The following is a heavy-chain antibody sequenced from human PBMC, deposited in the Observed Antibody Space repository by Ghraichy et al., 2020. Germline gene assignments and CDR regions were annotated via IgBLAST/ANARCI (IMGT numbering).Heavy chain of an antibody. CDR3: ARDSSGRNCFDY. CDR2: SYTSGSN. CDR1: GGSISSYY. J-gene: IGHJ4*02. Sequence: SETLSLTCTVSGGSISSYYWRWIRQPAEEGLEWIGRSYTSGSNNYNHSLKSRVTMPVNKSQNQSTLKLSSVNAADTAVYYCARDSSGRNCFDYWGQGTLVTVSS. D-gene: IGHD6-19*01. V-gene: IGHV4-4*07.